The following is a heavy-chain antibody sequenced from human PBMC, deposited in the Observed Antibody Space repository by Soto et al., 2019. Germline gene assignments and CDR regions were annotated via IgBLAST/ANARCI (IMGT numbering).Heavy chain of an antibody. CDR1: GLTFSSYW. CDR3: ARGSQLLSYYGMDV. D-gene: IGHD2-2*01. CDR2: INSDGSST. Sequence: HPGGSLRLSCAASGLTFSSYWMHWVRQAPGKGLVWVSRINSDGSSTSYADSVKGRFTISRDNAKNTLYLQMNSLRAEDTAVYYCARGSQLLSYYGMDVWGQGTTVTVSS. V-gene: IGHV3-74*01. J-gene: IGHJ6*02.